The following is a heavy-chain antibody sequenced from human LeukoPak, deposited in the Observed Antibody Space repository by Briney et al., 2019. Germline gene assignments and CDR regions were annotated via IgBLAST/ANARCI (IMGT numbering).Heavy chain of an antibody. V-gene: IGHV3-30*02. J-gene: IGHJ6*03. CDR2: IRYDGSNK. Sequence: PGGSLRLSCAASGFTFSSYGMHWVRQAPGKGLEWVAFIRYDGSNKYYADSVKGRFTISRDNSKNTLYLQMNSLRAEDTAVYYCAKELVVVPAAATDMDVWGKGTTVTVSS. CDR3: AKELVVVPAAATDMDV. D-gene: IGHD2-2*01. CDR1: GFTFSSYG.